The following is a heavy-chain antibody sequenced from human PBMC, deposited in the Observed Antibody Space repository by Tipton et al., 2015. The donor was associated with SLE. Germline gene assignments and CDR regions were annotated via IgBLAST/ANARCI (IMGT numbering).Heavy chain of an antibody. V-gene: IGHV4-59*08. D-gene: IGHD6-13*01. J-gene: IGHJ3*02. Sequence: TLSLTCTVSGGSISSYYWSWIRQPPGKGLEWIGYIYYSGSTNYNPSLKSRVTISVDTSKNQFSRKLSSVTAAVTAVYYCARPGAAAALDAFDIWCQGTMVTVSS. CDR2: IYYSGST. CDR3: ARPGAAAALDAFDI. CDR1: GGSISSYY.